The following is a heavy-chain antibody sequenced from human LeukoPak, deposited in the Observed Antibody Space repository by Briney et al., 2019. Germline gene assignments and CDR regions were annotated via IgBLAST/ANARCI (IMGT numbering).Heavy chain of an antibody. D-gene: IGHD6-13*01. CDR3: ARDSSSWRYYYYYYYMDV. J-gene: IGHJ6*03. V-gene: IGHV1-69*04. Sequence: ASVKVSCKASGGTFSSYAISWVRQAPGQGLEWMGRIIPILGIANYAQKFQGRVTITADESTSTAYMELSSLRSEDTAVYYCARDSSSWRYYYYYYYMDVWGKGTTVTVSS. CDR2: IIPILGIA. CDR1: GGTFSSYA.